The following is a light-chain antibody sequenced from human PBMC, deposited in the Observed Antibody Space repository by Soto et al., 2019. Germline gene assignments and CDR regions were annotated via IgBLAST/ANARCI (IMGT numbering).Light chain of an antibody. V-gene: IGLV2-14*01. CDR2: EVS. Sequence: QSALTQPASVSGSPGQSITISCTGTSSDVGDYNYVSWYQQHPGKAPKLMIHEVSNRPSGVSNRFSGSKSGNTASLTISGLQAEDEADYYCSSYTSSNTWVFGGGTKLTVL. CDR3: SSYTSSNTWV. CDR1: SSDVGDYNY. J-gene: IGLJ3*02.